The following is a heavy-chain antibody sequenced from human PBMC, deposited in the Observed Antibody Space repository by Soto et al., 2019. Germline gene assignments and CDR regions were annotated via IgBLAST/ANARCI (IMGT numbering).Heavy chain of an antibody. D-gene: IGHD4-4*01. Sequence: PGQRLEWMGWISAYNGNTNYAQKLQGRVTITTDTSTSTAYMELRSLRSDDTAVYYCARDEYGYSNWFDPWGQGTLVTVSS. V-gene: IGHV1-18*01. J-gene: IGHJ5*02. CDR3: ARDEYGYSNWFDP. CDR2: ISAYNGNT.